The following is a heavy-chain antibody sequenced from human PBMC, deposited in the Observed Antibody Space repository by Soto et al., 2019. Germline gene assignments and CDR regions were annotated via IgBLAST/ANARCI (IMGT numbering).Heavy chain of an antibody. CDR2: ISAYNGNT. Sequence: ASVKVSCKASGYTFTSYGISWVRQAPGQGLEWMGWISAYNGNTNYAQKLQGRVTMTTDTSTSTAYMELRSLRSDDTAVYYCAREPCSGGSCYSRDYYYYYMDVWGKGTTVTVSS. CDR1: GYTFTSYG. V-gene: IGHV1-18*01. CDR3: AREPCSGGSCYSRDYYYYYMDV. D-gene: IGHD2-15*01. J-gene: IGHJ6*03.